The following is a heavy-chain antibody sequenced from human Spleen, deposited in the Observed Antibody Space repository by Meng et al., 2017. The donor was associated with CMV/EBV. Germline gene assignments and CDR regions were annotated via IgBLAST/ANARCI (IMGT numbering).Heavy chain of an antibody. CDR2: IIPIFGTA. J-gene: IGHJ6*02. Sequence: SVKVSCKASGGTFSSYAISWVRQAPGQGLEWMGGIIPIFGTANYAQKFQGRVTITTDESTSTAYMELSSLRVEDTAIYYCAREGDYYYGMDVWGQGTRVTVSS. CDR1: GGTFSSYA. V-gene: IGHV1-69*05. CDR3: AREGDYYYGMDV.